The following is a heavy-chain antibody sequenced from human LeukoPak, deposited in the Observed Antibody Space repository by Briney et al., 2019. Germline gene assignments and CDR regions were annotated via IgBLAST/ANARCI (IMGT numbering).Heavy chain of an antibody. V-gene: IGHV1-46*01. CDR2: INPSGGST. J-gene: IGHJ4*02. D-gene: IGHD6-19*01. CDR1: GYTFTSYY. CDR3: ARGIDSSGWYIATYDY. Sequence: ASVKVSCKASGYTFTSYYMHWVRQAPGQGLEWMGIINPSGGSTSYAQKFQGRVTMTRDTSTSTVYMELSSLRSEDTAVYYCARGIDSSGWYIATYDYWGQGTLVTVSS.